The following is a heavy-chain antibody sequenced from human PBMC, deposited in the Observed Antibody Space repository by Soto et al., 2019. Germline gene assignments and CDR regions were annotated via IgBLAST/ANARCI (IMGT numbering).Heavy chain of an antibody. CDR3: ARERLWYYYDSNGPGAFDI. CDR1: GLSFSSYS. Sequence: PGGPRTLDCGACGLSFSSYSLNWVSQAQGKGLEWVSYISSSSYTNYADSVKGRFTISRDNAKNSLYLQMNSLRAEDTAVYYCARERLWYYYDSNGPGAFDIWGQGTMVTVSS. J-gene: IGHJ3*02. V-gene: IGHV3-21*05. D-gene: IGHD3-22*01. CDR2: ISSSSYT.